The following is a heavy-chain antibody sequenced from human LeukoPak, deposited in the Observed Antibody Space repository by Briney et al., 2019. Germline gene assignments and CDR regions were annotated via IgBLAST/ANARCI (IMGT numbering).Heavy chain of an antibody. CDR2: IKQDGSEK. Sequence: GGSLRLSCAASGFTFSSYWMSWVRQAPGKGLEWVANIKQDGSEKYYVDSVKGRFTISRDNAKNSLYLQMTSLRVEDTAVFYCARDPYKNKDYSNYGAFDIWGQGTMVTVSS. CDR1: GFTFSSYW. V-gene: IGHV3-7*01. CDR3: ARDPYKNKDYSNYGAFDI. D-gene: IGHD4-11*01. J-gene: IGHJ3*02.